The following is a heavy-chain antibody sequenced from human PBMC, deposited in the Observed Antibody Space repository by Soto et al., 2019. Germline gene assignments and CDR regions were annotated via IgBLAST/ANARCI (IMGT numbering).Heavy chain of an antibody. D-gene: IGHD5-12*01. J-gene: IGHJ4*02. Sequence: QVQLVQSGAEVKKPGASVKVSCKASGYTFTSYGISWVRQAPGQGLEWMGWISAYNGNTNYAQKLQGRVTMTTDTSTSTAYIEQRSLRSDDTAVYYCARVLGRWLQSLAGYWVQGTLVTVSS. CDR1: GYTFTSYG. CDR2: ISAYNGNT. CDR3: ARVLGRWLQSLAGY. V-gene: IGHV1-18*01.